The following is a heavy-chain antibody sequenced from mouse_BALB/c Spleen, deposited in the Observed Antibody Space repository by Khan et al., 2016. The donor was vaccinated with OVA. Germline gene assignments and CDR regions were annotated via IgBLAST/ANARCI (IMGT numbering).Heavy chain of an antibody. Sequence: EVKLEESGPGLVKPSQSLSLTCTVTGYSITSGYGWNWIRQFPGNKLEWMGYLSYSGSTNYNPSLKSRISITRDTSKNQFFLQLNSVTTEDTATYYYARTARIKYWGQGTTLTVSS. CDR3: ARTARIKY. CDR1: GYSITSGYG. V-gene: IGHV3-2*02. J-gene: IGHJ2*01. D-gene: IGHD1-2*01. CDR2: LSYSGST.